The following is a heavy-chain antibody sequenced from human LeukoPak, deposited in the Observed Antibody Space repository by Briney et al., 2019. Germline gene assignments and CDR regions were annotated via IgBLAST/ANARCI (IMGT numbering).Heavy chain of an antibody. D-gene: IGHD2-2*01. CDR2: IYYSGST. CDR1: GGSINSYY. J-gene: IGHJ4*02. V-gene: IGHV4-59*08. CDR3: ARHGSTYALRN. Sequence: SETLSLTCTVSGGSINSYYWSWIRQPPRKGLEWFGYIYYSGSTNYNPSLKSRVTISVDTSKNQFSLELSSVTAADTAVYYCARHGSTYALRNWGQGTLVTVSS.